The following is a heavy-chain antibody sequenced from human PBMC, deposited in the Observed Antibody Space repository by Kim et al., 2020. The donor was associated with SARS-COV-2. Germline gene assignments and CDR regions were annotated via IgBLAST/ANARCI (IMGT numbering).Heavy chain of an antibody. CDR3: TKEVAGYWFDS. J-gene: IGHJ5*01. D-gene: IGHD6-19*01. CDR2: ISVSEDNT. V-gene: IGHV3-23*01. CDR1: GFTFRSYA. Sequence: GGSLRLSCAASGFTFRSYAMSWVRQAPGKGLEWVSSISVSEDNTYYEDSVKGRFTISRDNSKNTVYMQMNSLRADDTALYYCTKEVAGYWFDSWGHGTLVTVSS.